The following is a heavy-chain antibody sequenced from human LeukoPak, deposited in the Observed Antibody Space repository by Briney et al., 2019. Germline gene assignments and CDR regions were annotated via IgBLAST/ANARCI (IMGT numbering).Heavy chain of an antibody. CDR3: ARDRDIAAVGSFDH. CDR2: ISSSGVYI. V-gene: IGHV3-21*01. D-gene: IGHD6-13*01. CDR1: GLTFNMYT. J-gene: IGHJ4*02. Sequence: GGSLRLSCAASGLTFNMYTMNWLRQAPGKGLEWVSSISSSGVYIYYADSVKGRFTISRDNAKNSLYLQMNSLRAEDTAMYYCARDRDIAAVGSFDHWGQGTLVTVSS.